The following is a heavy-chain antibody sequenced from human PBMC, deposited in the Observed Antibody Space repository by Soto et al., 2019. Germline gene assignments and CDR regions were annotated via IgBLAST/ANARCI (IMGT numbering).Heavy chain of an antibody. CDR2: ISSSSSYI. D-gene: IGHD6-19*01. V-gene: IGHV3-21*01. Sequence: GGSLRLSCAASGFTFSSYSMNWVRQAPGKGLEWVSSISSSSSYIYYADSVKGRFTISRDNAKNSLYLQMNSLRAEDTAVYSCARGGISVAGGPPYYWVQGTLVTVSS. J-gene: IGHJ4*02. CDR3: ARGGISVAGGPPYY. CDR1: GFTFSSYS.